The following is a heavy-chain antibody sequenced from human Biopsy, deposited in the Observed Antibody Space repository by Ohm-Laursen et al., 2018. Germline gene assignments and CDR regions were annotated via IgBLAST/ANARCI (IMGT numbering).Heavy chain of an antibody. CDR2: IYYTGTT. CDR1: GGSTSSYY. D-gene: IGHD3-22*01. V-gene: IGHV4-59*01. Sequence: SDTLSLTCTVSGGSTSSYYWNWIRQPPGKGLEWIGFIYYTGTTNYNPSLKSRLTLSVDTSRNHFSLRLRSVTPADTAIYYCARDRGYYSNRTVPGYFDLWGRGTLVTVSS. J-gene: IGHJ2*01. CDR3: ARDRGYYSNRTVPGYFDL.